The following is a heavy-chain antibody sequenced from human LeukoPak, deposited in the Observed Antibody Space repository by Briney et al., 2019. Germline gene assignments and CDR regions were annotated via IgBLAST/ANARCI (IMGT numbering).Heavy chain of an antibody. CDR1: RGSPRRYN. V-gene: IGHV4-59*01. CDR3: ARVYWGFHSSWYRWFDP. Sequence: SETLSLTCAVSRGSPRRYNSSSSRHPPPKGLWRGWYVYISGSTNYNPSLKSRVTISVDTSKNQFSLKLSSVTAADTAVYYCARVYWGFHSSWYRWFDPWGQGTLVTVSS. J-gene: IGHJ5*02. CDR2: VYISGST. D-gene: IGHD6-13*01.